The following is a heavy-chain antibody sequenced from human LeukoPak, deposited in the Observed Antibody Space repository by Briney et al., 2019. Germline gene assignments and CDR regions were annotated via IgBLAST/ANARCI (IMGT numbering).Heavy chain of an antibody. CDR2: ISSSSSYI. J-gene: IGHJ6*02. CDR1: GFTFSSYA. V-gene: IGHV3-21*01. D-gene: IGHD3-10*01. Sequence: PGGSLRLSCAASGFTFSSYAMHWVRQAPGKGLEWVSSISSSSSYIYYADSVKGRFTISRDNAKNSLYLQMNSLRAEDTAVYYCAREFYGSGSFDLGYYYGMDVWGQGTTVTVSS. CDR3: AREFYGSGSFDLGYYYGMDV.